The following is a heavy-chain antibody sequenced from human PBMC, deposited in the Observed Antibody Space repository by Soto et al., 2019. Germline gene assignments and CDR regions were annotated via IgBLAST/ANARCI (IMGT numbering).Heavy chain of an antibody. Sequence: QVQLQESGPGLVKPSETLSLTCTVSGGSISSYYWSWIRQPPGKGLEWIGYIYYSGSTNYNPSLKSRVTISVDTSKNQFSLKLSSVTAADTAVYYCARGVDYSGYDLLFWVRGDAFDIWGQGTMVTVSS. V-gene: IGHV4-59*01. J-gene: IGHJ3*02. CDR3: ARGVDYSGYDLLFWVRGDAFDI. D-gene: IGHD5-12*01. CDR2: IYYSGST. CDR1: GGSISSYY.